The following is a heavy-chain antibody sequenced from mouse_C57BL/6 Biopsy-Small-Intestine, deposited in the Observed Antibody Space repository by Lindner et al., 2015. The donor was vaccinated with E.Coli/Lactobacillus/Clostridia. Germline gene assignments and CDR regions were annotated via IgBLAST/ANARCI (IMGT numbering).Heavy chain of an antibody. D-gene: IGHD2-14*01. J-gene: IGHJ2*01. Sequence: VQLQESGPELVKPGASVKISCKASGFAFNGSWMNWVKQRPGKGLEWIGRIYPGDGDTNYNGKFKGKATLTADRPSNTAYMQLSSLTSEDSAVYFCARGTRLDYWGQGTTLTVSS. CDR3: ARGTRLDY. CDR1: GFAFNGSW. V-gene: IGHV1-82*01. CDR2: IYPGDGDT.